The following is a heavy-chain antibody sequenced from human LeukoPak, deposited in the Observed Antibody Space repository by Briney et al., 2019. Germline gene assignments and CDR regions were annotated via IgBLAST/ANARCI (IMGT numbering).Heavy chain of an antibody. V-gene: IGHV4-39*01. D-gene: IGHD5-12*01. CDR1: GGSISSSSYY. Sequence: SETLSLTCTVSGGSISSSSYYWGWIRQPPGKGLEWIGSMYYSGSIYYNPSLKSRVTISVDTSKNQFSLKLSSVTAADTAVYYCARQYSGYLRNWFDPWGQGTLVTVSS. CDR3: ARQYSGYLRNWFDP. CDR2: MYYSGSI. J-gene: IGHJ5*02.